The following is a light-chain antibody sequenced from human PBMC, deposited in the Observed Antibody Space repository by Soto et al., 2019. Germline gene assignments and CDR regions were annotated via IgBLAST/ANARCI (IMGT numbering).Light chain of an antibody. CDR3: QKYNTAPLT. CDR2: GAS. V-gene: IGKV1-27*01. J-gene: IGKJ4*01. CDR1: QGIGNY. Sequence: DIQMTQSPLSLSASLGDRVSITCRASQGIGNYLAWFQQKPGRVPKLLIYGASALQTGVPSRFSGSGYGTEFTLTITSLQPEDVATYYCQKYNTAPLTFGGGTKVDIK.